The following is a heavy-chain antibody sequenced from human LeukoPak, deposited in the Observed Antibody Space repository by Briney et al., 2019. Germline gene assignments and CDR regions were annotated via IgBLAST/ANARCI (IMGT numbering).Heavy chain of an antibody. CDR3: ARSLDY. V-gene: IGHV4-34*01. Sequence: SETLSLTCAVYGGSFSGYYWSWIRQPPGKGLEWIGEINHSGSTNYNPSLKSRVTISVDTSKNQFSLKLSSVTAADTAVYCCARSLDYWGQGTLVTVSS. J-gene: IGHJ4*02. CDR1: GGSFSGYY. CDR2: INHSGST.